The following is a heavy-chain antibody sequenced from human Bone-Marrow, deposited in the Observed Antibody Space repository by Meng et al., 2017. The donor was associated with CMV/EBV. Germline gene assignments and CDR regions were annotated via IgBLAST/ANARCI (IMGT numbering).Heavy chain of an antibody. CDR2: IYYSGST. CDR3: AREMKYYDILSGYQPAALDI. J-gene: IGHJ3*02. CDR1: GGSVSSGSYY. Sequence: SETLSLTCTVSGGSVSSGSYYWSWIRQPPGKGLEWIGYIYYSGSTYYNPSLKSRVTISVDTSKNQFSLKLSSVTAADTAVYYCAREMKYYDILSGYQPAALDIWGQGTMVTVSS. V-gene: IGHV4-61*01. D-gene: IGHD3-9*01.